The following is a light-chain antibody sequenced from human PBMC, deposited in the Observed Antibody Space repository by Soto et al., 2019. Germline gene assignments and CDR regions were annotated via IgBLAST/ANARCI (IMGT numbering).Light chain of an antibody. Sequence: ENVLTQSPGTLSLSPGESATLSCWASQTVGANYLAWYQQKPGQAPRLLIYGASNRATGLSDRFSGSGSGTDFTLTISRLEPGDSAVYYCQQYAKSPITFGQGTRLEIK. J-gene: IGKJ5*01. CDR3: QQYAKSPIT. V-gene: IGKV3-20*01. CDR1: QTVGANY. CDR2: GAS.